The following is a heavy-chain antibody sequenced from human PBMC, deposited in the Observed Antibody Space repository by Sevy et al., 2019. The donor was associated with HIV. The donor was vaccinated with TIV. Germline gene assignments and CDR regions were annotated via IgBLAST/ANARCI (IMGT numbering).Heavy chain of an antibody. CDR2: ISYDGSNK. CDR3: AGEARVY. J-gene: IGHJ4*02. Sequence: GGSLRLSCAASGFTFSSYAMHWVRQAPGKGLEWVAVISYDGSNKYYADSVKGRFTISRDNSKNTLYLQMNSLRAEDTAVYYCAGEARVYWGQGTLVTVSS. CDR1: GFTFSSYA. V-gene: IGHV3-30-3*01.